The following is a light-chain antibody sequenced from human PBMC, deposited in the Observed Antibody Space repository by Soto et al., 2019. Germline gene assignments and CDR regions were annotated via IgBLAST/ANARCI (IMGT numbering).Light chain of an antibody. CDR1: SGYNSYA. Sequence: QSVLTQSPSASASLGPSVKLTCTLTSGYNSYAIAWHQQQPEKGPRYLMNLNSDGSHIKGDGIPDRFSGSSAGTERYLTISSLQSEDEADYYCQTWGSGMKIFGGGTKLTVL. CDR3: QTWGSGMKI. CDR2: LNSDGSH. J-gene: IGLJ2*01. V-gene: IGLV4-69*01.